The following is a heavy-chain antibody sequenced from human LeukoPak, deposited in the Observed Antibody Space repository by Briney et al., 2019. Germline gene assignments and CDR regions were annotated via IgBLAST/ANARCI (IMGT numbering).Heavy chain of an antibody. J-gene: IGHJ4*02. D-gene: IGHD2-15*01. CDR3: ARSACTCGSSGDFDY. Sequence: SETLSLTCAVSGGSIWTYYWSWIRQPPGKGLEWIGYIYYSGSTNYNPSLKSRVTISVDTSKNQFSLKLSSVTAADTAVYYCARSACTCGSSGDFDYWGQETLVTVSS. CDR2: IYYSGST. CDR1: GGSIWTYY. V-gene: IGHV4-59*01.